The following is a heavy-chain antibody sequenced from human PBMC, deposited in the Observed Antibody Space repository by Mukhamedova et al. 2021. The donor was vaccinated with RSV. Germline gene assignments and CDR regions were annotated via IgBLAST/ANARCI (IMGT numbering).Heavy chain of an antibody. V-gene: IGHV3-21*01. CDR3: ARGPSGSYKDYFDY. J-gene: IGHJ4*02. CDR2: SRSDYI. Sequence: SRSDYIYYADSVRGRFTISRDNAKNSLYLQMNTLRAEDTAVHYCARGPSGSYKDYFDYWGQGTLVTVSS. D-gene: IGHD1-26*01.